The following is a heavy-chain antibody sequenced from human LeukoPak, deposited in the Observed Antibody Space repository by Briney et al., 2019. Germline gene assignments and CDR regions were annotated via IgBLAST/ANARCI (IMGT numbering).Heavy chain of an antibody. CDR3: ARLRQAVAGTNFDY. J-gene: IGHJ4*02. CDR2: INHSGST. D-gene: IGHD6-19*01. CDR1: GGSFSGYY. V-gene: IGHV4-34*01. Sequence: SETLSLTCAVYGGSFSGYYWSWIRQPPGKGLEWIGEINHSGSTNYNPSLKSRVTISVDTSKNQFSLKLSSVTAADTAVYYCARLRQAVAGTNFDYWGQGTLVTVSS.